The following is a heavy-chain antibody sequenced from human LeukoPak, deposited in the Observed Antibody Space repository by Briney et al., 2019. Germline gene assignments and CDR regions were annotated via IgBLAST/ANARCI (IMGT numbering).Heavy chain of an antibody. D-gene: IGHD1-26*01. Sequence: SETLSLTCTVSGGTISSYYWSWIRQPPGKGLEWIGYFYYSGSANYNPSLKSRVTISLDTSKNQFSLQLSSVTAADTAVYYCASRSTAGVGAFDIWGQGTMVTVSS. CDR3: ASRSTAGVGAFDI. J-gene: IGHJ3*02. CDR2: FYYSGSA. V-gene: IGHV4-59*08. CDR1: GGTISSYY.